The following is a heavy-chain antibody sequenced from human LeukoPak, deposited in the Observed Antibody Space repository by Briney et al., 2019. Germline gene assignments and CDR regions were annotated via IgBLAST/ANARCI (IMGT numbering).Heavy chain of an antibody. V-gene: IGHV1-69*05. J-gene: IGHJ3*02. D-gene: IGHD2-15*01. CDR3: ARDFPYCSGGSCHDAFDI. Sequence: GASVKVSCKASGGTFSSYAISWVRQAPGQGLEWMGGIIPIFGTANYAQKFQGRVTMTRDTSTSTVYMELSSLRSEDTAVYYCARDFPYCSGGSCHDAFDIWGQGTMVTVSS. CDR2: IIPIFGTA. CDR1: GGTFSSYA.